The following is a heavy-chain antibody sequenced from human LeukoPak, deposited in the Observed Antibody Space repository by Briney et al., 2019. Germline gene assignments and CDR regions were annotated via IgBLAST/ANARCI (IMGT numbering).Heavy chain of an antibody. CDR1: GYTFTDYD. D-gene: IGHD2-8*01. CDR2: INPNSGGA. J-gene: IGHJ3*02. Sequence: ASVKVSCKASGYTFTDYDMHWVRQAPGQGLEWMGWINPNSGGANYAHKLQGRVTMTRDTASSTAYRELSRLRSDDTAVYYCAKSLLMLYAAMATDAFGIWGQGTMVTVSP. V-gene: IGHV1-2*07. CDR3: AKSLLMLYAAMATDAFGI.